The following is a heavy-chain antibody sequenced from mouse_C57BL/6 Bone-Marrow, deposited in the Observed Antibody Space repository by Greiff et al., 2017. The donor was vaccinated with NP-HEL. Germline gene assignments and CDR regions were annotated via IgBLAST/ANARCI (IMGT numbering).Heavy chain of an antibody. CDR2: IYPGDGDT. CDR3: ARPLTTVVGYAMDY. CDR1: GYAFSSSW. Sequence: QVQLKQSGPELVKPGASVKISCKASGYAFSSSWMNWVKQRPGKGLEWIGRIYPGDGDTNYNGKFKGKATLTADKSSSTAYMQLSSLTSEDSAVYFCARPLTTVVGYAMDYWGQGTSVTVSS. J-gene: IGHJ4*01. D-gene: IGHD1-1*01. V-gene: IGHV1-82*01.